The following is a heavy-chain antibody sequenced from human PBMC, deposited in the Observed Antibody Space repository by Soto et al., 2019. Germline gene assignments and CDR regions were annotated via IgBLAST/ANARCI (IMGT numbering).Heavy chain of an antibody. J-gene: IGHJ6*03. D-gene: IGHD6-19*01. Sequence: QVQLVQSGAEVKKPGASVKVSCKASGYTFTSYYMHWVRQAPGQGLEWMGIINPSGGSTSYAQKFWGIVSMTRETFTSTVYMELCNLSSEDTAVYCCAGLGDVDGTPHFLDVWGKGTTVNGSS. CDR3: AGLGDVDGTPHFLDV. CDR2: INPSGGST. CDR1: GYTFTSYY. V-gene: IGHV1-46*03.